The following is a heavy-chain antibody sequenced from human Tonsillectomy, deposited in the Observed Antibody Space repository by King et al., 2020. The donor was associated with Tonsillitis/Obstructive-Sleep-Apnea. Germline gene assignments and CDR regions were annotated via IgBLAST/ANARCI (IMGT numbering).Heavy chain of an antibody. J-gene: IGHJ6*03. V-gene: IGHV1-69*01. CDR1: GGTFSSYA. CDR3: ARGRCGYCTNYYMDV. D-gene: IGHD2-8*01. CDR2: SIPIFGTA. Sequence: LQLVQSGAEVKKPGSSVKGSCKASGGTFSSYAISWVRQAPGQGLEWMGGSIPIFGTANYAQKFQGRVTITADESTSTAYMELGSLRSEDTAVYYCARGRCGYCTNYYMDVWGKGTTVTVSS.